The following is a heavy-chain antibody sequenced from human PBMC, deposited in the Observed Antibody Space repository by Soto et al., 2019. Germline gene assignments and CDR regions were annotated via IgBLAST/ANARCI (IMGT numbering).Heavy chain of an antibody. D-gene: IGHD2-2*02. CDR1: GGTFSSYA. J-gene: IGHJ6*02. V-gene: IGHV1-69*13. CDR2: VIPTFGTA. CDR3: ATDIVVVPAAILDYYYYGMDV. Sequence: SVKVSCKASGGTFSSYAISWVRQAPGQGLEWMGGVIPTFGTANYAQKFQGRVTITADESTSTAYMELSSLRSEDTAVYYCATDIVVVPAAILDYYYYGMDVWGQGTTVTVSS.